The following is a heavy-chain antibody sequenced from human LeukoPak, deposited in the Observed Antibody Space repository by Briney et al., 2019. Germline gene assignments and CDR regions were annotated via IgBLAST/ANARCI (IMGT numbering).Heavy chain of an antibody. Sequence: GGSLRLSCAASGFTFSSYWMNWARQAPGKGLEWVASINHNGNVNYYVDSVKGRFTISRDNSKNAVYLQMNSLRVEDTAVYFCAREPAAGPDFMFDSWGQGTLVTVSS. V-gene: IGHV3-7*01. CDR2: INHNGNVN. J-gene: IGHJ4*02. CDR3: AREPAAGPDFMFDS. CDR1: GFTFSSYW. D-gene: IGHD6-13*01.